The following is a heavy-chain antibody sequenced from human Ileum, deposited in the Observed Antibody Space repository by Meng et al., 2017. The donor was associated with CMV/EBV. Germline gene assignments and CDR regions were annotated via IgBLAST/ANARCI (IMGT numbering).Heavy chain of an antibody. V-gene: IGHV4-39*02. CDR2: IDHRKDT. CDR3: VRYYRPSGPLAGP. J-gene: IGHJ5*02. Sequence: QLQLQESGPGLVKPSETLSLTCTVSGDSVDNLLYLWGWVRQPPGEGLKWIGTIDHRKDTYYNPSVKNRVTISVEKSKNHFSLSLNSVTAADTAVYYCVRYYRPSGPLAGPWGQGILVTVSS. D-gene: IGHD3-10*01. CDR1: GDSVDNLLYL.